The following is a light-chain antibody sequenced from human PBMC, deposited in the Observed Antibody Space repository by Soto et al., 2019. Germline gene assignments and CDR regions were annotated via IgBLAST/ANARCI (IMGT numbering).Light chain of an antibody. J-gene: IGKJ4*01. CDR1: QSVSSSY. CDR3: QQYISWPLT. CDR2: DIF. Sequence: EIVLTQSPGTLSLSPGERATLSCRASQSVSSSYLAWYQQEPGQAPRLVIYDIFTRATGVPTRISGSGSGTEFTLTISSLQSEDFAVYYCQQYISWPLTFGGGTKVEIK. V-gene: IGKV3-20*01.